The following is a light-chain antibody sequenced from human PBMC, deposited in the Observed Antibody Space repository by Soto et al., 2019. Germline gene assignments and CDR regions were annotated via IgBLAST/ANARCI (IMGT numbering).Light chain of an antibody. Sequence: AIRMTQSPSSFSASTGDRVTITCRASQGISSYLAWYQQKPGKAPKLLIYAASTLQSGVPSRFSGSGSGTDFNLTLSCLQSEDFATYYCQQYCYPPWTFGQGTKVEIK. J-gene: IGKJ1*01. V-gene: IGKV1-8*01. CDR3: QQYCYPPWT. CDR2: AAS. CDR1: QGISSY.